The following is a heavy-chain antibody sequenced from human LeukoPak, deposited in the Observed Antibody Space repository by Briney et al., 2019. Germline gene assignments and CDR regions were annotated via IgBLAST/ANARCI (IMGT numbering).Heavy chain of an antibody. CDR3: ARVSPSLNGDLDY. CDR2: ISGSGGST. V-gene: IGHV3-23*01. Sequence: PGGSLRLSCAASGFTFNNFAMSWVRQAPGKGLEWVSAISGSGGSTYYADSVKGRFTISRDNSKNTLYLQMNSLRAEDTAVYYCARVSPSLNGDLDYWGQGTLVTVSS. J-gene: IGHJ4*02. CDR1: GFTFNNFA. D-gene: IGHD1-1*01.